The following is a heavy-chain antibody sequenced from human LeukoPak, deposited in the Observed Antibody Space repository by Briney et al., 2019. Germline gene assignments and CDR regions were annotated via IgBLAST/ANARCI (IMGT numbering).Heavy chain of an antibody. D-gene: IGHD6-19*01. Sequence: GGSLRLSCAASGFTSSSYWMGWVRQAPGKGLEWVANIKQDGSEKYYVDSVKGRFTISRDNAKNSLYLQMNSLRAEDTAVYYCARGRSVAGPWGQGTLVTVSS. J-gene: IGHJ5*02. CDR2: IKQDGSEK. V-gene: IGHV3-7*01. CDR3: ARGRSVAGP. CDR1: GFTSSSYW.